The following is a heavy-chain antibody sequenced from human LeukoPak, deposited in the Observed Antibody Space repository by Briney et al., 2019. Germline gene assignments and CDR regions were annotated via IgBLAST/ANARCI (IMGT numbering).Heavy chain of an antibody. CDR2: IYYSGST. CDR1: GGSISSSSYY. Sequence: SETLSLTCTVSGGSISSSSYYWGRIRQPPGKGLEWIGSIYYSGSTYYNPSLKSRVTISVDTSKNQFSLKLSSVTAADTAVYYCARVGNTGAAGAPYYYYMDVWGKGTTVTVSS. D-gene: IGHD1-14*01. V-gene: IGHV4-39*07. J-gene: IGHJ6*03. CDR3: ARVGNTGAAGAPYYYYMDV.